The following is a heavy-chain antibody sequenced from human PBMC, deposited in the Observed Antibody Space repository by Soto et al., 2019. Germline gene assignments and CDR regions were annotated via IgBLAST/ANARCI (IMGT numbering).Heavy chain of an antibody. CDR3: ARDINDSGYFDL. D-gene: IGHD1-1*01. CDR1: GFKFDDYA. CDR2: INWNGDST. V-gene: IGHV3-20*04. J-gene: IGHJ2*01. Sequence: EVQLVESGGDVGRPGGSLSLSCTASGFKFDDYAMSWVRQVPGKGLEWVSGINWNGDSTNYADSVRGRFTISRDNAKNSLFLLMKSLRAEDTAFYYCARDINDSGYFDLWGRGTLVTVSS.